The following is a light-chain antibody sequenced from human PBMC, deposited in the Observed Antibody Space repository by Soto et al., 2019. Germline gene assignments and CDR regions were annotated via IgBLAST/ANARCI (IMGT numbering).Light chain of an antibody. V-gene: IGLV2-14*01. Sequence: QSVLTQPASVSGSPGQSIAISCTGTSSDVGGYNYVSWYQQLPGKAPKLLISEVSNRPSGVSHRFSGSKSGNTASLTISGPQAEDQADYYCSYYRTGGPFVFGTGTKLTVL. J-gene: IGLJ1*01. CDR2: EVS. CDR3: SYYRTGGPFV. CDR1: SSDVGGYNY.